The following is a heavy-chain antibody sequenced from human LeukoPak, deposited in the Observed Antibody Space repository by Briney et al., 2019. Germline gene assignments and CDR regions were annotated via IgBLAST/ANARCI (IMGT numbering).Heavy chain of an antibody. Sequence: GASLRLSCAASGFTFSSYAMSWVRQAPGKGLEGVSAISGSGGSTYYADSVKGRFTISRDNSKNTLYLQVNSLRAEDTAVYYCAKDGRGATMFYYGMDVWGQGTTVTVSS. CDR1: GFTFSSYA. D-gene: IGHD1-26*01. J-gene: IGHJ6*02. CDR2: ISGSGGST. V-gene: IGHV3-23*01. CDR3: AKDGRGATMFYYGMDV.